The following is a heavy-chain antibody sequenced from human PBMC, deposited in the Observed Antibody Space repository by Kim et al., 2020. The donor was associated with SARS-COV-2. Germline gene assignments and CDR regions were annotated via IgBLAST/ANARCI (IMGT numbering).Heavy chain of an antibody. CDR3: ARGPVEMATIPGY. CDR1: GFTFSSYW. J-gene: IGHJ4*02. CDR2: IKQDGSEK. D-gene: IGHD5-12*01. Sequence: GGSLRLSCAASGFTFSSYWMSWVRQAPGKGLEWVANIKQDGSEKYYVDSVKGRFTISRDNAKNSLYLQMNSLRAEDTAVYYCARGPVEMATIPGYWGQGTLVTVSS. V-gene: IGHV3-7*01.